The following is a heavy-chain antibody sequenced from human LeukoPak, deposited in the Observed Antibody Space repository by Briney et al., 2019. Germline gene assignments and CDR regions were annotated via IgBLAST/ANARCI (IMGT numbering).Heavy chain of an antibody. CDR2: FDPEDVET. V-gene: IGHV1-24*01. Sequence: ASVKVSCTVSGYTLTELSMHWVRQAPGKGLEWMGGFDPEDVETIYAQTFHGRVTMTEDTSTDTAYMELSSLRSEDTAVYYCATDPGGGDYAMYSGMAVWGQGTTVTVSS. CDR3: ATDPGGGDYAMYSGMAV. D-gene: IGHD4-17*01. J-gene: IGHJ6*02. CDR1: GYTLTELS.